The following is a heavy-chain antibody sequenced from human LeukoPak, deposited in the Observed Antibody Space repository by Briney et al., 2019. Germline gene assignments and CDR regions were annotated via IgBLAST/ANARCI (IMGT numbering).Heavy chain of an antibody. CDR2: INHSGST. D-gene: IGHD3-10*01. J-gene: IGHJ5*02. CDR1: GGSFSGYY. V-gene: IGHV4-34*01. Sequence: SETLSLTCAVYGGSFSGYYWSWIRQPPGKGLEWIGEINHSGSTNYNPSLKSRVTISVDTSKNQFSLKLSSVTAADTAVYYCARGRRVWFGEYNWFDPRGQGTLVTVSS. CDR3: ARGRRVWFGEYNWFDP.